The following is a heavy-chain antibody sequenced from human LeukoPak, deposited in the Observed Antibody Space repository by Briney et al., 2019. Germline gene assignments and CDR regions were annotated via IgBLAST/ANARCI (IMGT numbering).Heavy chain of an antibody. CDR2: IYHSGST. Sequence: PSETLSLTCAVSGGSISSSNWWSWVRQPPGKGLEWIGEIYHSGSTNYNPSLKSRVTISVDKSKNQFSLKLSSVTAADTAVYYCARTYRLRFLEWVPFDPWGQGTLVTVSS. CDR3: ARTYRLRFLEWVPFDP. J-gene: IGHJ5*02. V-gene: IGHV4-4*02. D-gene: IGHD3-3*01. CDR1: GGSISSSNW.